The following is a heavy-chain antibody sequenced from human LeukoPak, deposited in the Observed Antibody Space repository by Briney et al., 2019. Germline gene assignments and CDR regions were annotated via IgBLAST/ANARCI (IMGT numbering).Heavy chain of an antibody. V-gene: IGHV4-31*03. CDR3: ARASDDILTGGSDY. CDR1: GGSISSGGYY. CDR2: IYYSGST. D-gene: IGHD3-9*01. J-gene: IGHJ4*02. Sequence: SETLSLTCTVSGGSISSGGYYWSWIRQHPGKGLEWIGYIYYSGSTYYNPSLKSRVTISVGTSKNQFSLKLSSVTDVDTAVYYCARASDDILTGGSDYWGQGTLVTVSS.